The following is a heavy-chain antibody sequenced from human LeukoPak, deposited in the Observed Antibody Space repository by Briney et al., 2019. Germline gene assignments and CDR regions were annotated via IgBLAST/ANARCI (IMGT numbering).Heavy chain of an antibody. D-gene: IGHD3-16*01. Sequence: PGGSLRLSCAASGFTFSSYWMNWVRQAPGKGLEWVANIKQDGSEKCYVDSVKGRFTISRDNAKNSLYLQMNSLRAEDTAVYYCARDWGAIVRFDYWGQGTLVTVSS. V-gene: IGHV3-7*01. CDR2: IKQDGSEK. CDR1: GFTFSSYW. CDR3: ARDWGAIVRFDY. J-gene: IGHJ4*02.